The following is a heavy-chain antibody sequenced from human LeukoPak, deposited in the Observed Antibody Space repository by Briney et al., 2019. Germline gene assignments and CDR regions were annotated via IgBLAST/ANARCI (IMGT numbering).Heavy chain of an antibody. J-gene: IGHJ6*02. CDR2: IKQDGSEK. Sequence: GGSLRLSCAASGFNFHNDWMNWVRQAPGKGLEWVANIKQDGSEKYYVDSVKGRFTISRDNAKNSLYLQMNSLRAEDTAVYYCARDFHDFWGGYIYYYYGMDVWGQGTTVTVSS. CDR1: GFNFHNDW. D-gene: IGHD3-3*01. V-gene: IGHV3-7*01. CDR3: ARDFHDFWGGYIYYYYGMDV.